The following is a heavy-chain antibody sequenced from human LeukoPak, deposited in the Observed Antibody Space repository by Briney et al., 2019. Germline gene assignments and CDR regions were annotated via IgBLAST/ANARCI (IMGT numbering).Heavy chain of an antibody. CDR1: GYTFSPYS. J-gene: IGHJ6*02. Sequence: GGSLRLSCAASGYTFSPYSMNWVCQAPGKGLEWVSSISSSNTYYADSVKGRFTISRDNAKKSVYLQMNSLRAEDTAVYYCARDPGDLRWGMDVWGQGTTVTVAS. CDR3: ARDPGDLRWGMDV. CDR2: ISSSNTY. D-gene: IGHD2-21*02. V-gene: IGHV3-21*01.